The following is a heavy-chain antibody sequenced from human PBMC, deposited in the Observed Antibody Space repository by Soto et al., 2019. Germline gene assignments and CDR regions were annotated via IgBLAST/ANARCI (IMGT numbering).Heavy chain of an antibody. CDR2: ISGSGGNT. V-gene: IGHV3-23*01. Sequence: ASGFTFSSSAMSWVRQAPGKGLEWVSTISGSGGNTNHADSVKGRFSISRDNSMNTLYLQMNSLGAEDTAVYYCAKSALAAAGTGPFDYWGQGTLVTVSS. CDR3: AKSALAAAGTGPFDY. CDR1: GFTFSSSA. J-gene: IGHJ4*02. D-gene: IGHD6-13*01.